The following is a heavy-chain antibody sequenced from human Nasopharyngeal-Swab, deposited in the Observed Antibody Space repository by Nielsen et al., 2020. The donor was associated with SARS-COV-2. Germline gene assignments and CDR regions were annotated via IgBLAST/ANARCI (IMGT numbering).Heavy chain of an antibody. J-gene: IGHJ4*02. CDR2: VSGTGGTT. D-gene: IGHD4-11*01. CDR1: GFSFSIYA. CDR3: AKDFSNYDNFDY. V-gene: IGHV3-23*01. Sequence: GESLKISCAASGFSFSIYAMSWVRQAPGKGLEWVSSVSGTGGTTKYADSVKGRFTISRDNSKKKVYLEMHSLRAEDTAVYYCAKDFSNYDNFDYWGQGTLVTVSS.